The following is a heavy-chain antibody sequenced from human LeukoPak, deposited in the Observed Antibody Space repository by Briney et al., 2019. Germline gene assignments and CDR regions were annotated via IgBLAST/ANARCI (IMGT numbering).Heavy chain of an antibody. CDR3: ARLIRDYRQYYFDF. CDR2: IYTSGST. J-gene: IGHJ4*02. CDR1: GGSISSYY. D-gene: IGHD4-11*01. V-gene: IGHV4-4*07. Sequence: SETLSLTCTVSGGSISSYYWSWIRQPAGKGLEWIGRIYTSGSTNYNPSLKSRVTMSVDTSKNQFSLKLSSVTAADAAVYYCARLIRDYRQYYFDFWGQGTLVTVSS.